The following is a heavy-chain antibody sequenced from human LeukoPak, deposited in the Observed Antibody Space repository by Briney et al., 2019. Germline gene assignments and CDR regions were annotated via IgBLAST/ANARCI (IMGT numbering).Heavy chain of an antibody. J-gene: IGHJ4*02. Sequence: PSETLSLTCAVSGGSIGGGVYSWNWIPQPPGKGLEWLGYIFHTGHAYYSPSLKSRLTISVDRSKNQFSLKLSSLTAADTAMYFCARGYSDYPYFFDSWGQGALVTVSS. V-gene: IGHV4-30-2*01. D-gene: IGHD5-12*01. CDR2: IFHTGHA. CDR3: ARGYSDYPYFFDS. CDR1: GGSIGGGVYS.